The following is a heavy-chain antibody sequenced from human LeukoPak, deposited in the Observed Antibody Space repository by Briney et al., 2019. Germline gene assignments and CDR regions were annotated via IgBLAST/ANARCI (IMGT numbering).Heavy chain of an antibody. J-gene: IGHJ6*04. V-gene: IGHV4-34*01. CDR1: GGSFSGYY. CDR3: ARVSVDIVVVVAATTYYYGMDV. CDR2: INHSGST. Sequence: KPSETLSLTCAVYGGSFSGYYWSWIRQPPGKGLEWIGEINHSGSTNYNPSLKSRVTISVDTSKNQFSLKLSSVTAVDTAVYYCARVSVDIVVVVAATTYYYGMDVWGKGTTVTVSS. D-gene: IGHD2-15*01.